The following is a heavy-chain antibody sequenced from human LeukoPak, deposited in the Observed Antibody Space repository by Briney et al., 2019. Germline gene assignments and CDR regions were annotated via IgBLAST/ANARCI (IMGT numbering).Heavy chain of an antibody. CDR2: ISWNSGSI. J-gene: IGHJ4*02. V-gene: IGHV3-9*01. Sequence: PGGSLRLSCAASGFTFDDYAMHWVRQAPGKGLEWASGISWNSGSIGYADSVKGRFTISRDNAKNSLYLQMNSLRAEDTALYYCAKDKYGSGWTYDYWGQGTLVTVSS. CDR1: GFTFDDYA. CDR3: AKDKYGSGWTYDY. D-gene: IGHD6-19*01.